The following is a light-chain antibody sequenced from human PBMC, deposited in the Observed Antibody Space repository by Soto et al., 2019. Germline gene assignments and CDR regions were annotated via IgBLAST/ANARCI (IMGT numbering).Light chain of an antibody. CDR3: QQYEKWPPSIT. CDR2: GTS. CDR1: QSVSSSY. J-gene: IGKJ5*01. Sequence: EIVLTQSPGTLSLSPGERATLSCRASQSVSSSYLAWYQQQPGQAPRLLIYGTSGRATGIPDRFSGGGSVTEFTLTISSLQSEDFAVYYCQQYEKWPPSITFGQGTRLEIK. V-gene: IGKV3-20*01.